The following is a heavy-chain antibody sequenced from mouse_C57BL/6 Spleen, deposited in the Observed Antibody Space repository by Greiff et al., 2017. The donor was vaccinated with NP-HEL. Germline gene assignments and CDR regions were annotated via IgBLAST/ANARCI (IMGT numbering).Heavy chain of an antibody. V-gene: IGHV1-59*01. Sequence: QVQLQQPGAELVRPGPSVKLSCKASGYTFTSYWMHWVKQRPGQGLEWIGVIDPSDSYTNYNQKFKGKATLTVDTSSSTAYMQLSSLTSEDSAVYYCARPTVVATSYWYFDVWGTGTTVTVSS. J-gene: IGHJ1*03. CDR2: IDPSDSYT. D-gene: IGHD1-1*01. CDR3: ARPTVVATSYWYFDV. CDR1: GYTFTSYW.